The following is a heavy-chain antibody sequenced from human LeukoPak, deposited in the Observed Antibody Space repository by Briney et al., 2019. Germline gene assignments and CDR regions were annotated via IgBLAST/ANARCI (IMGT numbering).Heavy chain of an antibody. Sequence: SVKVSCKASGGTFSSYAISWVRQAPGQVLEWMGGIIPIFGTANYAQKFQGRVTITADESTSTAYMELSSLRSEDTAVYYCASSDSSGWYYFHYWGQGTLVTVSS. CDR2: IIPIFGTA. D-gene: IGHD6-19*01. CDR3: ASSDSSGWYYFHY. J-gene: IGHJ4*02. CDR1: GGTFSSYA. V-gene: IGHV1-69*01.